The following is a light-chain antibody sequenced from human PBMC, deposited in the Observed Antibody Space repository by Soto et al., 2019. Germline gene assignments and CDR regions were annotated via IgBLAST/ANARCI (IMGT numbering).Light chain of an antibody. CDR2: GAS. CDR1: QSVDSTY. Sequence: EIVLTQSPGTLSLSPGERATLSCRASQSVDSTYLAWYQQKPGQAPRLLIYGASSRATGIPDRFSGSGSGTDFTLSISSLQAEDVAVYYCQQYYSTITFGQGTRLEIK. V-gene: IGKV3-20*01. J-gene: IGKJ5*01. CDR3: QQYYSTIT.